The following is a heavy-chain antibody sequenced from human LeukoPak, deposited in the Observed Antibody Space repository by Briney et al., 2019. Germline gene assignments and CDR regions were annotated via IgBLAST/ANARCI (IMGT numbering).Heavy chain of an antibody. CDR2: INPNSGVT. D-gene: IGHD3-10*01. J-gene: IGHJ4*02. CDR3: ARVYYYGSGSPDY. V-gene: IGHV1-2*02. CDR1: GYTFSDYY. Sequence: ASVKVSCKASGYTFSDYYMHWVRQAPGQGLEWMGWINPNSGVTEYAQKFQGRVTMTRDTSISTAYMELSRLRSDDTAVYYCARVYYYGSGSPDYWGQGTLVTVSS.